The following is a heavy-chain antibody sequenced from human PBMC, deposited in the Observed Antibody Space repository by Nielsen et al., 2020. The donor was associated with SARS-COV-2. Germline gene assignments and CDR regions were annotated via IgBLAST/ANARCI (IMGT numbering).Heavy chain of an antibody. D-gene: IGHD6-13*01. V-gene: IGHV3-30-3*01. CDR3: ARDIPIAAAAEIPLFDY. CDR1: GFTFSSYA. J-gene: IGHJ4*02. Sequence: GGSLRLSCAASGFTFSSYAMHWVRQAPGKGLEWVAVISYDGSNKYYADSVKGRFTISRDNSKNTLYLQMNSLRAEDTAVYYCARDIPIAAAAEIPLFDYWGQGTLVTVSS. CDR2: ISYDGSNK.